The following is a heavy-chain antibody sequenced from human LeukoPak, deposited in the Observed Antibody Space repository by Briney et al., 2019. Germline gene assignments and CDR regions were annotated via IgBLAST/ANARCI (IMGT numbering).Heavy chain of an antibody. CDR3: AGFSHKGV. Sequence: GGSLRLSCAASGFTLSSNGIHWVRQAPGKGLEWVAVISYDESSKYYADSVKGRFTVSRDNSKNTVFLQMNSLRAEDTAVYYCAGFSHKGVWGQGTTVTVSS. CDR1: GFTLSSNG. CDR2: ISYDESSK. J-gene: IGHJ6*02. V-gene: IGHV3-30*03.